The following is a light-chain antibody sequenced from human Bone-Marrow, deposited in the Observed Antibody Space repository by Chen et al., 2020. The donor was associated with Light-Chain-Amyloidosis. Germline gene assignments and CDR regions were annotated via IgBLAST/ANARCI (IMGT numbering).Light chain of an antibody. CDR3: SSYTITNTLV. J-gene: IGLJ1*01. CDR1: SSDVGVDNH. CDR2: EVT. V-gene: IGLV2-14*01. Sequence: QSALTQPASVSGSPGQSITISCTGTSSDVGVDNHVSLYQQHPDKAPKLMIYEVTNRPSWVPDRFSVSKSDHTASLPISGLQTEDEADYFCSSYTITNTLVFGSWTRVTVL.